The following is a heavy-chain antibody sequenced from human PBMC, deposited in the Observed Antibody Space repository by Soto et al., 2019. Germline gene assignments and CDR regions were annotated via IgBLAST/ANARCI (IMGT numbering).Heavy chain of an antibody. CDR3: AREVGIAARPTVTDYYYYGMDV. CDR1: GYTFTGYY. D-gene: IGHD6-6*01. Sequence: GASVKVSCKASGYTFTGYYMHWVRQAPGQGLEWMGWINPNSGGTNYAQKFQGWVTMTRDTSISTAYMELSRLRSDDTAVYYCAREVGIAARPTVTDYYYYGMDVWGQGTTVTVS. V-gene: IGHV1-2*04. CDR2: INPNSGGT. J-gene: IGHJ6*02.